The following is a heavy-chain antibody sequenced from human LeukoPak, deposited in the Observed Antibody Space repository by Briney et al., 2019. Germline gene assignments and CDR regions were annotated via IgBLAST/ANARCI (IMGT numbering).Heavy chain of an antibody. CDR1: GGSISSSSYY. Sequence: PSETLSLTCTVSGGSISSSSYYWSWIRQPAGKGLEWIGRIYTSGSTNYNPSLKSRVTMSVDTSKNQFSLKLSSVTAADTAVYYCARGRAARMTRGLDWFDPRGQGTLVTVSS. D-gene: IGHD4-11*01. V-gene: IGHV4-61*02. CDR2: IYTSGST. CDR3: ARGRAARMTRGLDWFDP. J-gene: IGHJ5*02.